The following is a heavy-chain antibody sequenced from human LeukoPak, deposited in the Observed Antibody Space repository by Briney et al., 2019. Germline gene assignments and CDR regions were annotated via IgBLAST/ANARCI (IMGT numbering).Heavy chain of an antibody. CDR2: INPSGGST. CDR1: GYTFTSYY. Sequence: ASVKVSCKASGYTFTSYYMHWVRQAPGQGLEWMGKINPSGGSTTYAQKFQGRVTMTRDTSTSTVYMELSSLRSEDTAVYYCAKGTGYYDSSGPDPFYFDYWGQGTLVTVSS. CDR3: AKGTGYYDSSGPDPFYFDY. D-gene: IGHD3-22*01. J-gene: IGHJ4*02. V-gene: IGHV1-46*01.